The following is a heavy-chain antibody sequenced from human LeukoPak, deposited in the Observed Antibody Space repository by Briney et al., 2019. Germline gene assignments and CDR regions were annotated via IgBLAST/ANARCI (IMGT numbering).Heavy chain of an antibody. CDR2: IYYSGST. Sequence: SETLSLTCTVSGGSISSYYWRWIRQPPGKGLEWIGYIYYSGSTNYNPSLKSRVTISVDTSKNQFSLKLSSVTGADTAVYYCARVGAPHIFYFDYWGQGTLVTVSP. CDR1: GGSISSYY. J-gene: IGHJ4*02. V-gene: IGHV4-59*01. CDR3: ARVGAPHIFYFDY.